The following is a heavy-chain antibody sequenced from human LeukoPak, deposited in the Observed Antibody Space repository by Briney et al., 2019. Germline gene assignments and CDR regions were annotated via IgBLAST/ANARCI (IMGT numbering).Heavy chain of an antibody. D-gene: IGHD3-10*01. V-gene: IGHV3-53*01. CDR2: IYSGDST. J-gene: IGHJ4*02. CDR1: GLSVSSNY. CDR3: ARDFQNYYGSGSYYNDIDY. Sequence: PGGSLRLSCAASGLSVSSNYMSWVRQAPGKGLEWVSLIYSGDSTDYADSVKGRFTISRDNSKNTVYLQMNSLRAEDTAVYYCARDFQNYYGSGSYYNDIDYWGQGTLVTVSS.